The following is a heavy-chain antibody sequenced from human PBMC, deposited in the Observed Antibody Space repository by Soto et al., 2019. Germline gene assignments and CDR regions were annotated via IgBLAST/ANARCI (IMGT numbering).Heavy chain of an antibody. V-gene: IGHV3-30*18. CDR1: GFTFSSYG. Sequence: QVQLVESGGGVVQPGRSLRLSCAASGFTFSSYGMHWVRQAPGKGLEWVAVISYDGSNKYYADSVKGRFTISRDNSKNTLYLQMNSLRAEDTAVYYCAKGWERLNWGQGTLVTVSS. D-gene: IGHD1-26*01. CDR2: ISYDGSNK. CDR3: AKGWERLN. J-gene: IGHJ4*02.